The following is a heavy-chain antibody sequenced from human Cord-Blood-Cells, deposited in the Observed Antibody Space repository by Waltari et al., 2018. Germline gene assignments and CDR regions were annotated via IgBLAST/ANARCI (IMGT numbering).Heavy chain of an antibody. J-gene: IGHJ4*02. Sequence: QVQLQQWGAGLLKPSETLSLTCAVYGGSFSGYYWSWIRQPPGKGLEWIGEINHSGSTNYNPSLKRRSTISVDTSKNQFSLKLSSVTAADTAVYYCASDPSIAARPIDYWGQGTLVTVSS. CDR1: GGSFSGYY. V-gene: IGHV4-34*01. D-gene: IGHD6-6*01. CDR3: ASDPSIAARPIDY. CDR2: INHSGST.